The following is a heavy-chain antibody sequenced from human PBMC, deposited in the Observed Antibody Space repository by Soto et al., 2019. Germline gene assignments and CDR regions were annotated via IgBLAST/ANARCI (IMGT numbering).Heavy chain of an antibody. D-gene: IGHD3-9*01. J-gene: IGHJ6*02. Sequence: SETLSLTCTVSGGSIGSYYWSWIRQPPGKGLEWIGYIYYSGSTNYNPSLKSRVTISVDTSKNQFSLKLSSVTAADTAVYYCAREGKWYYDILTGYSPYGMDVWGQGTTVTVSS. CDR2: IYYSGST. CDR3: AREGKWYYDILTGYSPYGMDV. V-gene: IGHV4-59*01. CDR1: GGSIGSYY.